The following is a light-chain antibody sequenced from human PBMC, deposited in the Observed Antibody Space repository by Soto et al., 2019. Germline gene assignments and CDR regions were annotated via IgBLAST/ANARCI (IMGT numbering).Light chain of an antibody. Sequence: QLVLTQSPSASASLGASVKLTCTLSSGHSSYAIAWHQQQPEKGPRYLMKLNSDGSHSKGDGIPDRFSGSSSGAERYLTISSLQSEDEADYYCQTWATGIGVFGGGTKVTVL. J-gene: IGLJ3*02. CDR2: LNSDGSH. V-gene: IGLV4-69*01. CDR1: SGHSSYA. CDR3: QTWATGIGV.